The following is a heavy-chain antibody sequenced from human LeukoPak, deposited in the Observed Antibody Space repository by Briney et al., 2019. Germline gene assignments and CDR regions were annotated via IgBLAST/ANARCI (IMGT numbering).Heavy chain of an antibody. Sequence: PSQTLSLTCTVSGGSISSGGYYWSWIRQPPGKGLEWIGYIYHSGSTHYNPSLKSRVTISVDRSKNQFSLKLSSVTAADTAVYYCARGESTTVVTPNAFDIWGQGTMVTVSS. CDR2: IYHSGST. CDR1: GGSISSGGYY. J-gene: IGHJ3*02. V-gene: IGHV4-30-2*01. CDR3: ARGESTTVVTPNAFDI. D-gene: IGHD4-23*01.